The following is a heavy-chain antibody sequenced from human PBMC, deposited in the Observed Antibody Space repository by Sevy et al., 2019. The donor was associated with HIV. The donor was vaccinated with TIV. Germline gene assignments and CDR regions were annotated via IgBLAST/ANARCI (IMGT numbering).Heavy chain of an antibody. CDR1: GFTFSNAW. CDR2: IKSKSDGGTT. D-gene: IGHD3-22*01. Sequence: GGSLRLSCAASGFTFSNAWMSWVRQAPGKGLEWVGRIKSKSDGGTTEDAATVKGRFTISRDDSKNTLYQQMNRLKTEDTAVDYCTTDVNSGYYFGYYYYGMDVWGQGTTVTVSS. J-gene: IGHJ6*02. V-gene: IGHV3-15*01. CDR3: TTDVNSGYYFGYYYYGMDV.